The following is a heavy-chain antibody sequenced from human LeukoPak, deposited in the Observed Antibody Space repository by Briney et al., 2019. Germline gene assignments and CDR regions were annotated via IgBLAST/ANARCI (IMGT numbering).Heavy chain of an antibody. Sequence: GGSLRLSCAASGFTFTTYWMSWVRQAPGKGLVWVSRINSDARSTSYADSVKGRFTISRDNAKNTLYLQMNSLRAEDTAVYYCARGADTGYSSDSWGQGTLVTVSS. CDR2: INSDARST. CDR3: ARGADTGYSSDS. J-gene: IGHJ5*02. D-gene: IGHD6-19*01. CDR1: GFTFTTYW. V-gene: IGHV3-74*01.